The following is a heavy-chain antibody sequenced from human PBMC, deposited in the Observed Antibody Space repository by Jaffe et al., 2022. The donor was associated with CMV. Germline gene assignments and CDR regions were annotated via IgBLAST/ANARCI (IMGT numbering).Heavy chain of an antibody. D-gene: IGHD5-12*01. CDR2: ISGSGGST. Sequence: EVQLLESGGGLVQPGGSLRLSCAASGFTFSSYAMSWVRQAPGKGLEWVSAISGSGGSTYYADSVKGRFTISRDNSKNTLYLQMNSLRAEDTAVYYCAKDISRGLDSRGYGRGYYGMDVWGQGTTVTVSS. CDR3: AKDISRGLDSRGYGRGYYGMDV. CDR1: GFTFSSYA. J-gene: IGHJ6*02. V-gene: IGHV3-23*01.